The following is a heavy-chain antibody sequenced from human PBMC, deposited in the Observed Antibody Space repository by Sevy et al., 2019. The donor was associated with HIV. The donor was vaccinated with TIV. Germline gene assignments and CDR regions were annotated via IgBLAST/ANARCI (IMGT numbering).Heavy chain of an antibody. J-gene: IGHJ4*02. CDR3: AREGLSXYGSGTYDY. Sequence: GGSLRLSCAASGFTFSNYWMXWVRQAPGKGLEWVASIKXDXSDKYYVDSVKGRFTISRDNAKNSLFLQMNSLRAEDTAVYYCAREGLSXYGSGTYDYWGXXXRVTVSS. D-gene: IGHD3-10*01. V-gene: IGHV3-7*01. CDR1: GFTFSNYW. CDR2: IKXDXSDK.